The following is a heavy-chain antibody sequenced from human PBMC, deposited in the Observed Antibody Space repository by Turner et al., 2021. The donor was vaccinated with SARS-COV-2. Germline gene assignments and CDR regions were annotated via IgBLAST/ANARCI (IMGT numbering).Heavy chain of an antibody. Sequence: VQLVESGGGVVQPGRSLRLSCAASGFTFSSYAMHWVRQAPGKGLEWVAGILYDGSNKYYADSVKGRFTISRDNSKNTLYLQMNSLRAEDTAVYYCAREMAAHYGSGSYYSAPFDYWGQGTLVTVSS. CDR2: ILYDGSNK. J-gene: IGHJ4*02. V-gene: IGHV3-30-3*01. CDR1: GFTFSSYA. CDR3: AREMAAHYGSGSYYSAPFDY. D-gene: IGHD3-10*01.